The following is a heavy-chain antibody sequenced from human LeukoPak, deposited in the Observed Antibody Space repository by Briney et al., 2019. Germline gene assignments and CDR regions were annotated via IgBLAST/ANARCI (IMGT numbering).Heavy chain of an antibody. CDR2: IIPIFGTA. CDR1: GGTFSSYA. J-gene: IGHJ4*02. CDR3: ASTSFRGTWFDY. D-gene: IGHD2/OR15-2a*01. Sequence: SVTVSCKASGGTFSSYAISWVRQAPGQGLEWMGGIIPIFGTANYAQKFQGRVTITADESTSTAYMELSSLRSEDTAVYYCASTSFRGTWFDYWGQGTLVTVSS. V-gene: IGHV1-69*13.